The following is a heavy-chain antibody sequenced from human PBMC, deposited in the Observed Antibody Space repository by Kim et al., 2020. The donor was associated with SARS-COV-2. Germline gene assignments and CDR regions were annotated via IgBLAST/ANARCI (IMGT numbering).Heavy chain of an antibody. D-gene: IGHD1-26*01. CDR2: TYYRSKWYN. CDR3: ARGLSVPERGSYSFDY. V-gene: IGHV6-1*01. CDR1: GDSVSSNSAA. Sequence: SQTLSLTCAISGDSVSSNSAAWNWIRQSPSRGLEWLGRTYYRSKWYNDYAVSVKSRITINPDTSKNQFSLQLNSVTPEDTAVYYCARGLSVPERGSYSFDYWGRGTLVTVSS. J-gene: IGHJ4*02.